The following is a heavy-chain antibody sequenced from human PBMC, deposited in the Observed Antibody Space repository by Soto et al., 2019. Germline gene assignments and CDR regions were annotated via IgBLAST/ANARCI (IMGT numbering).Heavy chain of an antibody. J-gene: IGHJ5*02. CDR3: ARGATIVVVPAATNWFDP. CDR1: GGSFSGYY. Sequence: SETLSLTCAVYGGSFSGYYWSWIRQPPGKGLEWIGEINHSGSTNYNPSLKSRVTISVDTSKNQFSLKLSSVTAADTAVYYCARGATIVVVPAATNWFDPWGQGTLVTVSS. V-gene: IGHV4-34*01. CDR2: INHSGST. D-gene: IGHD2-2*01.